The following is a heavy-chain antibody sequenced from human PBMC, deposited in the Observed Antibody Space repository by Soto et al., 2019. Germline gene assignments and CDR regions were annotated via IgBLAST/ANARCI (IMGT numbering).Heavy chain of an antibody. Sequence: GGSLRLSCAASGFTFDDYAMHWVRQAPGKGLEWVSGISWNSGSIGYADSVKGRFIISRDNSKNTLYLQMNSLRAEDTAVYYCARDPNGDYLGASDFWGQKTMVTVS. CDR1: GFTFDDYA. J-gene: IGHJ3*01. CDR3: ARDPNGDYLGASDF. D-gene: IGHD4-17*01. CDR2: ISWNSGSI. V-gene: IGHV3-9*01.